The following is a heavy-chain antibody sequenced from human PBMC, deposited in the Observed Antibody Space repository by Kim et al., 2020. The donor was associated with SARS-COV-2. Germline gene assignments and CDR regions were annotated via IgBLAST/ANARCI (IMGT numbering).Heavy chain of an antibody. Sequence: GGSLRLSCAASGFTFDDYAMHWVRQATGKGLEWVSGISWNSGSIGYADSVKGRFTISRDNAKNSLYLQMNSLRAEDTALYYCAKDMWADSSSWSSGMDVWGQGTTVTVSS. V-gene: IGHV3-9*01. CDR2: ISWNSGSI. D-gene: IGHD6-13*01. J-gene: IGHJ6*02. CDR3: AKDMWADSSSWSSGMDV. CDR1: GFTFDDYA.